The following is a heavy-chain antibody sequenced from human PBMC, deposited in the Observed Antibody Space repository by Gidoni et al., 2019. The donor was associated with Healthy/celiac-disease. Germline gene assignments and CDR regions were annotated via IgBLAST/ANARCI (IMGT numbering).Heavy chain of an antibody. CDR3: ARGPYCSGGSCLDYYYYYYMDV. CDR1: GYSFTSYG. Sequence: QVQLVQSGAEVKKPGASVKVSCKASGYSFTSYGISWVRQAPGQGLEWMGWISAYNGNTNYAQKLQGRVTMTTDTSTSTAYMELRSLRSDDTAVYYCARGPYCSGGSCLDYYYYYYMDVWGKGTTVTVSS. V-gene: IGHV1-18*01. J-gene: IGHJ6*03. CDR2: ISAYNGNT. D-gene: IGHD2-15*01.